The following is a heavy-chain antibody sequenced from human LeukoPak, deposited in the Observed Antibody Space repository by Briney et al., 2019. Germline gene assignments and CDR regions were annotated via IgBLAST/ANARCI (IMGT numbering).Heavy chain of an antibody. CDR3: AKGGASSSWSPLDY. D-gene: IGHD6-13*01. CDR1: GFTFDDYT. CDR2: ISWDGGST. V-gene: IGHV3-43*01. Sequence: PGGSLRLSCAASGFTFDDYTMRWVRHAPGKGLEWVSLISWDGGSTYYADSVKGRFTISRDNSKNSLYLQMNSLRTEDTALYYCAKGGASSSWSPLDYWGQGTLVTVSS. J-gene: IGHJ4*02.